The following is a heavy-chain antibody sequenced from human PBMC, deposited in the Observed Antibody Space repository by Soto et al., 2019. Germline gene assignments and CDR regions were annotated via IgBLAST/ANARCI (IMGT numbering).Heavy chain of an antibody. Sequence: QVQLVESGGGVVQPGRSLRLSCAASGFAFSSYGMHWVRQAPGKGLEWVAVILYDGTDKHYADSAKGRFTISRDNSKNTVYLQMNSLRAEDTAVYYCAKAAADTIPVDYWGQGTLVTVSS. CDR2: ILYDGTDK. CDR3: AKAAADTIPVDY. CDR1: GFAFSSYG. V-gene: IGHV3-30*18. D-gene: IGHD6-13*01. J-gene: IGHJ4*02.